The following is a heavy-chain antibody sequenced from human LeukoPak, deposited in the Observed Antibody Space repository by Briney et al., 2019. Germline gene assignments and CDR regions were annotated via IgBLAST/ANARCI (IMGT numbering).Heavy chain of an antibody. Sequence: GGSLRLSCAASGFTFTSHVMSWVRQAPGKGLEWVSTITGGGGSTYYADSVKGRFTISRDNSKNTLFLQMNSLRAEDTAVYYCATLSLVRGVPNVPWGQGTLVNVSS. D-gene: IGHD3-10*01. CDR1: GFTFTSHV. V-gene: IGHV3-23*01. CDR2: ITGGGGST. CDR3: ATLSLVRGVPNVP. J-gene: IGHJ5*02.